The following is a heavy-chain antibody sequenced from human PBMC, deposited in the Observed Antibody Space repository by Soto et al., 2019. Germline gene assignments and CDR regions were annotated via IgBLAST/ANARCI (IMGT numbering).Heavy chain of an antibody. V-gene: IGHV4-31*03. J-gene: IGHJ4*02. Sequence: QVQLQESGPGLVKPSQTLSLTCTVSGGSISSGGYYWSWIRQHPGKGQEWIGYIYYSGSTYYNPSLKSRLTISVDTSKNQFSLKLSSVTAADTAVYYCARGVTMVRGVIHTPYFDYWGQGTLVTVSS. CDR2: IYYSGST. D-gene: IGHD3-10*01. CDR3: ARGVTMVRGVIHTPYFDY. CDR1: GGSISSGGYY.